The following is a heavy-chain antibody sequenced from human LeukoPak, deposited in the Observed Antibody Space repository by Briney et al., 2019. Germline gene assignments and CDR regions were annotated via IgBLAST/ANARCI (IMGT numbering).Heavy chain of an antibody. Sequence: SETLSLTCAVYGGSFSGYYWSWIRQPLGMGLDWIGEINHSGSTNYNPSLKSRVTISVDTSKNQFSLKLSSVTAADTAVYYCARGPYYYYYYGMDVWGQGTTVTVSS. CDR3: ARGPYYYYYYGMDV. J-gene: IGHJ6*01. CDR1: GGSFSGYY. V-gene: IGHV4-34*01. CDR2: INHSGST.